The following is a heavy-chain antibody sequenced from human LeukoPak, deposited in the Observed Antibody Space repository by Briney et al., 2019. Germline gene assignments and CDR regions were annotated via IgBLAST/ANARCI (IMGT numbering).Heavy chain of an antibody. V-gene: IGHV1-18*01. CDR1: GYTFTSYG. Sequence: ASVKVSCKASGYTFTSYGISWVRQAPGQGLEWMGWISAYNGNTNYAQKLQGRVTMTTDTSTSTAYMELRSLRSDDTAVYYCARGSTVVPAAHSYYYYYMDVWGKGTTVTVSS. CDR3: ARGSTVVPAAHSYYYYYMDV. D-gene: IGHD2-2*01. CDR2: ISAYNGNT. J-gene: IGHJ6*03.